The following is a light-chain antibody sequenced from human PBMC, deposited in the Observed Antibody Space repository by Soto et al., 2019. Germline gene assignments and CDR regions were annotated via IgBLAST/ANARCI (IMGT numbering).Light chain of an antibody. CDR2: TNY. J-gene: IGLJ1*01. CDR1: SSNIGGNS. Sequence: QSVLTQPPSASGTPGQRVSVSCSGSSSNIGGNSVNWYQQLPGTAPKLLIYTNYQRPSGVPDRFSGSKSGTSASLAISGLQSEDEADYYCAVWDDNLNAYVFGTGTKVTVL. V-gene: IGLV1-44*01. CDR3: AVWDDNLNAYV.